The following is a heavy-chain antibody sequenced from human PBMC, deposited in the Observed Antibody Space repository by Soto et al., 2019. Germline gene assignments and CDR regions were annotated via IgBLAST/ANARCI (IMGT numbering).Heavy chain of an antibody. Sequence: XGSLRLSCAVSGFTFSNYAMSWVRQAPGKGLEWASSISGNGGSTYYADSVKGRFTISRDNSKNTLYLQMNSLRAEDTALYYCAKKDGTDGYYDAFDIWGQGTMVTVSS. V-gene: IGHV3-23*01. J-gene: IGHJ3*02. D-gene: IGHD3-22*01. CDR2: ISGNGGST. CDR3: AKKDGTDGYYDAFDI. CDR1: GFTFSNYA.